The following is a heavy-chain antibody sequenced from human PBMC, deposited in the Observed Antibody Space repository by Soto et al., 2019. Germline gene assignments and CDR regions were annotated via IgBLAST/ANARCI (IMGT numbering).Heavy chain of an antibody. D-gene: IGHD7-27*01. CDR2: IIAIFGTA. J-gene: IGHJ4*02. V-gene: IGHV1-69*01. CDR3: AREGGVPGAFDF. CDR1: GGTFSSYA. Sequence: QVQLVQSGAEVKKPGCSLKVSCKASGGTFSSYAMSWVRQAPGQGLELMGGIIAIFGTANYAQNFQGRVTITADESTSTAYMKLSSMGSEDTAVYYCAREGGVPGAFDFWGQGTLVTVSS.